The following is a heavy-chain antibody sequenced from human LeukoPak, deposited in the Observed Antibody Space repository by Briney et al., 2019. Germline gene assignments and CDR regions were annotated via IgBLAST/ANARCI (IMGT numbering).Heavy chain of an antibody. CDR3: ARGCSDKKCYIHY. CDR2: IYSGGRK. V-gene: IGHV3-53*01. Sequence: GGSLRLSCAASGFTVSSNYMNWVRQAPGKGLEWVSVIYSGGRKYYADSVKGRCTISRDNSKNTLYLQMNSLRVEDTALYYCARGCSDKKCYIHYWGQGTLVTVSS. CDR1: GFTVSSNY. D-gene: IGHD2-15*01. J-gene: IGHJ4*02.